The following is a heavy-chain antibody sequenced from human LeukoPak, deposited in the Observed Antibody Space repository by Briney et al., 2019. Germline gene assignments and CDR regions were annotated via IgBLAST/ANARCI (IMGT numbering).Heavy chain of an antibody. CDR3: ARLAARRGEVDY. CDR1: GGSISSGSYY. Sequence: SQTLSLTCTVSGGSISSGSYYWSWIRQPAGKGLEWIGRIYTSGSTNYNPSLKSRVTISVDTSKNQFSLKLSSVTAADTAVYYCARLAARRGEVDYWGQGTLVTVSS. V-gene: IGHV4-61*02. J-gene: IGHJ4*02. D-gene: IGHD6-6*01. CDR2: IYTSGST.